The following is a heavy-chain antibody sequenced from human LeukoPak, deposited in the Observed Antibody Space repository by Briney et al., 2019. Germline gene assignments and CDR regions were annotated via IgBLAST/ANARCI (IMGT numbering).Heavy chain of an antibody. Sequence: GGSLRLSCAASGFTFSTYGMHWVRQAPGKGLEWVAFIRYDGRNKYYADSVKGRFTISRDNSKNTLCLQMNSLRAEGTAVYYCARDRRAARRYYFDYWGQGTLVTVSS. CDR2: IRYDGRNK. CDR3: ARDRRAARRYYFDY. V-gene: IGHV3-30*02. CDR1: GFTFSTYG. J-gene: IGHJ4*02. D-gene: IGHD6-6*01.